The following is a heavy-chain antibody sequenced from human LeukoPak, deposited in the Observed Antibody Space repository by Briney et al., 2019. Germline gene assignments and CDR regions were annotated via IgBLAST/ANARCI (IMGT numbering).Heavy chain of an antibody. CDR2: MNTNSGNT. J-gene: IGHJ1*01. D-gene: IGHD3-3*01. CDR1: GYPFTSYN. CDR3: ARGLPKAVFGMVIED. V-gene: IGHV1-8*01. Sequence: GASVKVSCKAPGYPFTSYNVNWVRQATGQGLEWMGWMNTNSGNTGYSQNFQGRVTMTRDTSISTAYMELSSLMSEDTAVYYCARGLPKAVFGMVIEDWGQGTLVTVSS.